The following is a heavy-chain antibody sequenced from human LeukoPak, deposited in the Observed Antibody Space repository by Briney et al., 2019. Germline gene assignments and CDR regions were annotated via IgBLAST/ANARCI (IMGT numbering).Heavy chain of an antibody. CDR1: GFTFSSYA. V-gene: IGHV3-64*01. Sequence: PGGSLRLSCAASGFTFSSYAMHWVRQAPGKGLEYVSAISGNGGNTFYANSVKGRFTISRDNAKNSLYLQMNSLRAEDTAVYYCARDPTQYLRYGHFDYWGQGTLVTVSS. J-gene: IGHJ4*02. D-gene: IGHD5/OR15-5a*01. CDR3: ARDPTQYLRYGHFDY. CDR2: ISGNGGNT.